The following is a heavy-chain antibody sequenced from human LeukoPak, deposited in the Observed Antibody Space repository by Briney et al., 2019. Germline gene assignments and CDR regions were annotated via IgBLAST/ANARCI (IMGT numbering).Heavy chain of an antibody. Sequence: ASVKVSCKASGYTFGSDDINWVRQATGQGLEWMGWISAYNVNTDYAQKLQGRVTMTTDTSTSTAYMELRSLRSDDTAVYYCARDGTTELALYYFDYWGQGTLVTVSS. CDR3: ARDGTTELALYYFDY. D-gene: IGHD4-17*01. CDR1: GYTFGSDD. V-gene: IGHV1-18*01. CDR2: ISAYNVNT. J-gene: IGHJ4*02.